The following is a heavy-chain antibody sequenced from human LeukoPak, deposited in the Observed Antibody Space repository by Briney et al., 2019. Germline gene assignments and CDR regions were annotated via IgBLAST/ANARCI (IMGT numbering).Heavy chain of an antibody. CDR1: GFTFSSYA. CDR3: ARDNEYSSSMGDY. D-gene: IGHD6-6*01. Sequence: GGSLRLSCAASGFTFSSYAMSWVRQAPGKGLEWVSSISSSSSYIYYADSVKGRFTISRDNAKNSLYLQMNSLRAEDTAVYYCARDNEYSSSMGDYWGQGTLVTVSS. CDR2: ISSSSSYI. J-gene: IGHJ4*02. V-gene: IGHV3-21*01.